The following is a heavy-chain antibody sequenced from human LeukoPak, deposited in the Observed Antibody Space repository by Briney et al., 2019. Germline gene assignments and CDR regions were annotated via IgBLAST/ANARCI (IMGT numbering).Heavy chain of an antibody. CDR2: IYPGDSDT. J-gene: IGHJ1*01. V-gene: IGHV5-51*01. D-gene: IGHD4-11*01. CDR1: GYSFTSYW. CDR3: ARHGGLGYSNYYFQH. Sequence: GESLKISCKGSGYSFTSYWIGWVRPMPGKGLEWMGIIYPGDSDTRYSPSFQGQVTISADKSISTAYLQWSSLKASDTAMYYCARHGGLGYSNYYFQHWGQGTLVTVSS.